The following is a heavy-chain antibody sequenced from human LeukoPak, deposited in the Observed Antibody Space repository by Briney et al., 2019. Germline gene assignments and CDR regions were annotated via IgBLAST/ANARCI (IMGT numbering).Heavy chain of an antibody. CDR1: GGSFSGYY. CDR2: INHSGST. Sequence: SETLSLTCAVYGGSFSGYYWSWIRQPPGKGLEWIGEINHSGSTNYNPSLKSRVTISVDTSKSQFSLKLSSVTAADTAVYYCARVQISVFDYWGQGTLVTVSS. V-gene: IGHV4-34*01. CDR3: ARVQISVFDY. J-gene: IGHJ4*02.